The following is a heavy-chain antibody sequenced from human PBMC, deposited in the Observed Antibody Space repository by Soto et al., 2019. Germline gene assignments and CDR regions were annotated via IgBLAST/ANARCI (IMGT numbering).Heavy chain of an antibody. CDR3: ARDNGGYCTNGVCYLFDY. J-gene: IGHJ4*02. D-gene: IGHD2-8*01. Sequence: QVQLVQSGAEVKKSGSSVKVSCKASGGTFSSYAISWVRQAPGQGLEWMGGIIPIFGTANYAQKFQGRVTITADESTSTAYMELSSLRSEDTAVYYCARDNGGYCTNGVCYLFDYWGQGTLVTVSS. CDR2: IIPIFGTA. CDR1: GGTFSSYA. V-gene: IGHV1-69*01.